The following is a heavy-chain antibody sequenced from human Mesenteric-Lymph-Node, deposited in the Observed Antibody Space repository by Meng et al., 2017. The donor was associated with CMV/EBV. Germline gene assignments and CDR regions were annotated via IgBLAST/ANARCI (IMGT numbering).Heavy chain of an antibody. CDR2: INWSGTR. V-gene: IGHV3-20*04. J-gene: IGHJ4*02. Sequence: GESLKISCAASGINFDDYGMNLVRQVPGKGLEWVSGINWSGTRSYADSVKGRFTISRDNAGNTLYLQMNSVRAEDTALYYCARDGVLLRFLEWSEDHFDYWGQGTLVTVSS. CDR3: ARDGVLLRFLEWSEDHFDY. CDR1: GINFDDYG. D-gene: IGHD3-3*01.